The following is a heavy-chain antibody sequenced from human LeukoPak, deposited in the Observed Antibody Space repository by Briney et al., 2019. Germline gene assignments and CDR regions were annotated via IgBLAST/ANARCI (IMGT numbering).Heavy chain of an antibody. V-gene: IGHV4-59*01. CDR3: ARGGSGCALNWFDP. CDR1: GGSIGSYY. J-gene: IGHJ5*02. Sequence: PSETLSLTCTVSGGSIGSYYWSCIRQPPGKGLEWIGHISYSGSTNYNPSLKSRVTISVDTSKNQFSLKLSSVTAADTAVYYCARGGSGCALNWFDPWGQGTLVTVSS. D-gene: IGHD5-12*01. CDR2: ISYSGST.